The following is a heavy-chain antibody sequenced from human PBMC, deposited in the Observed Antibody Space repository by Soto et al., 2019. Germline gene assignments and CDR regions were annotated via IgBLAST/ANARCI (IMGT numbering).Heavy chain of an antibody. CDR1: GGSVSSGSYY. Sequence: SETLSLTCTVSGGSVSSGSYYWSWIRQPPGKGLEWIGYIYYSGSTNYNPSLKSRVTISVDTSKNQFSLKLSSVTAADTAVYYCARSDVVVVAATPVFDYWGQGTLVTVSS. J-gene: IGHJ4*02. CDR3: ARSDVVVVAATPVFDY. D-gene: IGHD2-15*01. V-gene: IGHV4-61*01. CDR2: IYYSGST.